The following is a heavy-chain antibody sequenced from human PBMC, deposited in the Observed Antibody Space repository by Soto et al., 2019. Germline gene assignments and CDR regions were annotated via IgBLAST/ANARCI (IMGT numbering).Heavy chain of an antibody. J-gene: IGHJ4*02. CDR2: ILSKAGNYAT. V-gene: IGHV3-73*01. CDR3: IRGGSPYYYDY. CDR1: GFIFSGSA. Sequence: GGSLRLSCAASGFIFSGSALHWVRQASGKGLEWVGRILSKAGNYATAYPASMKGRFTISRDDSENTAFLQMNSLKTEDTAVYYCIRGGSPYYYDYWGQGTLVTVSS.